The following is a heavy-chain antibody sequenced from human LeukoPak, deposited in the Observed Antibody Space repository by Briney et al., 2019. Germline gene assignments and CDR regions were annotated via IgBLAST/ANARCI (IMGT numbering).Heavy chain of an antibody. J-gene: IGHJ4*02. Sequence: ASVKVSCKVSGYTLTELSMHWVRQAPGKGLEWMGGFDPEDGETIYAQKFQGRVTMTEDTSTDTAYMELSSLRSEDTAVYYCATGYSSGWSSAYWGQGTLVTASS. CDR1: GYTLTELS. CDR3: ATGYSSGWSSAY. V-gene: IGHV1-24*01. D-gene: IGHD6-19*01. CDR2: FDPEDGET.